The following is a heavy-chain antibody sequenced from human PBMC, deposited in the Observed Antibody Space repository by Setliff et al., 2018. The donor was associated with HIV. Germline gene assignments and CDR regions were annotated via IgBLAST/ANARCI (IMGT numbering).Heavy chain of an antibody. CDR2: TNEDGSEQ. D-gene: IGHD3-3*01. Sequence: PGGSLRFSCAASGLTFSSYWMGWVRQAPGKGLEWVADTNEDGSEQYYVDSVKGRFTISRDNAKNSLYLQLSSLRPEDTAVYYCASARIPTGGVSTSLDFWGLGALVTVSS. CDR3: ASARIPTGGVSTSLDF. CDR1: GLTFSSYW. J-gene: IGHJ4*02. V-gene: IGHV3-7*01.